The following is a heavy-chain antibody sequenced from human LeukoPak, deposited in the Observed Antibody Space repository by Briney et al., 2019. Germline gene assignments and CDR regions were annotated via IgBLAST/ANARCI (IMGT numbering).Heavy chain of an antibody. V-gene: IGHV3-21*01. D-gene: IGHD6-6*01. CDR1: GFTFSSHN. CDR2: ISSTGTYI. J-gene: IGHJ4*02. Sequence: PGGSLRLSCAASGFTFSSHNINWVRQAPGKGLEWVSSISSTGTYIYYADSVKGRFTISRDNAKNSLYLQMDSLRDEDTAVCYCARGSIATRPTFFEYWGQGTLVTVSS. CDR3: ARGSIATRPTFFEY.